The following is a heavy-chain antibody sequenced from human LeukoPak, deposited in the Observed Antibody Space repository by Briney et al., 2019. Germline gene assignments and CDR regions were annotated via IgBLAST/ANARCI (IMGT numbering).Heavy chain of an antibody. CDR1: GYTFTSYD. CDR3: ARGFGCSSTGCYPDYYYYYYMDV. Sequence: ASVKVSCKASGYTFTSYDINWVRQATGQGLEWMGWMNPNSGNTGYAQKFQGRVTMTRNTSISTAYMELSSLRSEDTAVYYCARGFGCSSTGCYPDYYYYYYMDVRGKGTTVTVSS. D-gene: IGHD2-2*01. J-gene: IGHJ6*03. CDR2: MNPNSGNT. V-gene: IGHV1-8*01.